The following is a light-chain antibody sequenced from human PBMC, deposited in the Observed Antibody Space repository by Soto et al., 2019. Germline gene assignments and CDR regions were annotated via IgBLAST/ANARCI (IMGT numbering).Light chain of an antibody. CDR3: SSYTTSSTHV. V-gene: IGLV2-14*01. Sequence: QSALSQPASVSGSPGQSITISCTGTSNDVGDHNFVSWYQQHPGKAPKLLIFEVTGRPSGVSNRFSGSKSGNTASLTVSGLQAEDEADYYCSSYTTSSTHVFGTGTKVTVL. CDR1: SNDVGDHNF. J-gene: IGLJ1*01. CDR2: EVT.